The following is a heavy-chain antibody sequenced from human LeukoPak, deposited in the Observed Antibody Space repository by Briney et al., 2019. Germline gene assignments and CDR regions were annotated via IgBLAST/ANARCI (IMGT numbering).Heavy chain of an antibody. CDR3: AKGSVTITDPPHYNWFDP. J-gene: IGHJ5*02. V-gene: IGHV4-34*01. CDR2: XXXSGST. D-gene: IGHD5-12*01. Sequence: SETLSLTCAVYGGSFSGYYWSWIRQPPGKGLEWIGXXXXSGSTNYNPSLKSRVTISIDMSKNQFSLKLSSVTAADTAVYSCAKGSVTITDPPHYNWFDPWGQGTLVTVSS. CDR1: GGSFSGYY.